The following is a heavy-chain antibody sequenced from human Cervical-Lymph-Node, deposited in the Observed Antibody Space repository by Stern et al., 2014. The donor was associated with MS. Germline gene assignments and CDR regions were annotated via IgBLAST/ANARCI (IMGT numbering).Heavy chain of an antibody. CDR2: IYSSGSA. CDR1: GGSISSFF. CDR3: ARESRDSRGVFDY. Sequence: VQLVESGPGLVKPSETLSVTCTVSGGSISSFFWSWIRQPAGQGLEYIGRIYSSGSADYTPPLKTRVTMSVNPSKNQFSLILSSVTAADTAVYYCARESRDSRGVFDYWGQGTLVTVSS. D-gene: IGHD2-15*01. V-gene: IGHV4-4*07. J-gene: IGHJ4*02.